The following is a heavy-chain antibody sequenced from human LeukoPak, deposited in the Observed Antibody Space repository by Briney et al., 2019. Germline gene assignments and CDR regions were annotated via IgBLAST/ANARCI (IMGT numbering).Heavy chain of an antibody. CDR3: ARHLSGSYSGYYFDY. CDR1: GYSFSSYW. J-gene: IGHJ4*02. D-gene: IGHD1-26*01. CDR2: IYPGDSRT. Sequence: GESLKISCKGSGYSFSSYWIGWVRQMPGKGLEWMGVIYPGDSRTRYSPSFQGQVTISADKSISTAFLQWSSLEASDTAMYYCARHLSGSYSGYYFDYWGQGTLVTVSS. V-gene: IGHV5-51*01.